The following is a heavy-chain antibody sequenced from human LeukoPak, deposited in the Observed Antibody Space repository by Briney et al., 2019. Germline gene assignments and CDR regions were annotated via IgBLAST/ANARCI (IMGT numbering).Heavy chain of an antibody. Sequence: PSETLSLTCTVSGGSISSYYWSRIRQPPGKGLEWIGYIYYSGSTNYNPSLKSRVTISVDTSKNQFSLKLSSVTAADTAVYYCARAGRRPYYYYYYYMDVWGKGTTVTVSS. V-gene: IGHV4-59*12. CDR2: IYYSGST. J-gene: IGHJ6*03. CDR1: GGSISSYY. D-gene: IGHD2-15*01. CDR3: ARAGRRPYYYYYYYMDV.